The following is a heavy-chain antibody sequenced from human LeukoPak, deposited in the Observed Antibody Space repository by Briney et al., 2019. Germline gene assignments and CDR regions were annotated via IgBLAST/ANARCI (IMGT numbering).Heavy chain of an antibody. Sequence: SVKVSCKASGGTFSSYAISWLRQAPGQGLEWMGGIIPIFGTANYAQKFQGRVTITADESTSTAYMELSSLRSEDTAVYYCARDPAVGGYDLTGGWGQGTMVTVSS. D-gene: IGHD5-12*01. V-gene: IGHV1-69*13. CDR1: GGTFSSYA. CDR3: ARDPAVGGYDLTGG. J-gene: IGHJ3*01. CDR2: IIPIFGTA.